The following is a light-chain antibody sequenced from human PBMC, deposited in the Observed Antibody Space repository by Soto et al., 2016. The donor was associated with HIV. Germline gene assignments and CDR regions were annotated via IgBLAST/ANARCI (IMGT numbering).Light chain of an antibody. J-gene: IGLJ3*02. CDR1: DIGSKS. V-gene: IGLV3-21*03. Sequence: SYVLPQPPPVSVAPGKTARITCGGNDIGSKSVHWYQQKPGQAPVLVVYDDDDRPSGIPERFSGSSSGNTATLTISRVEIGDEADYYCQVWDSSSDHWVFGGGTKLTVL. CDR3: QVWDSSSDHWV. CDR2: DDD.